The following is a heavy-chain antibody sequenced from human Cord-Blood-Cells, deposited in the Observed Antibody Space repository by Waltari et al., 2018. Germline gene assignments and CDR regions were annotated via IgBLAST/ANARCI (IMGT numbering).Heavy chain of an antibody. CDR3: ASSHRVVRGVIIYFQH. V-gene: IGHV4-39*01. D-gene: IGHD3-10*01. CDR1: WRPIRSSSYY. CDR2: IYYSGST. J-gene: IGHJ1*01. Sequence: QLQLQESGPGLVKPSETLSRTCTVSWRPIRSSSYYGGCIGHTPGKGLEWIGGIYYSGSTYYNPSLKSRVTISVDTSKTQFSLKLSSVTAADTAVYYCASSHRVVRGVIIYFQHWGQGTLVTVSS.